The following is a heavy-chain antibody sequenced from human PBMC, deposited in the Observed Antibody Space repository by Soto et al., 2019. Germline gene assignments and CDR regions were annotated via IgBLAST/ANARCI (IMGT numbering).Heavy chain of an antibody. J-gene: IGHJ6*02. CDR3: AKGGIQVPFV. Sequence: SETLSLSCTVSGGSVTSGSHHWSWIRQPPGKGLEWIGYVYYTGSTNYNPSLKSRVTMSVDTSKNQFSLKLTSVTAADTAVYYCAKGGIQVPFVWGQGTTVTVSS. CDR1: GGSVTSGSHH. D-gene: IGHD5-18*01. V-gene: IGHV4-61*01. CDR2: VYYTGST.